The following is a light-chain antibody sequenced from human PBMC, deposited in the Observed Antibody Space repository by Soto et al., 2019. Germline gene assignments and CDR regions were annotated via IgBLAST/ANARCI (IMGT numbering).Light chain of an antibody. V-gene: IGKV2-28*01. Sequence: DIVMTQSPLSLPVTPGEPASISCRSSQSLLHSNAYNYLDWYLQKPGQSPQLLIYLGSNRASGVPDRFSGSGAGTDFTLKISRVEAEDVGVYYCMQALQTPCTFGPGTKVDIK. CDR3: MQALQTPCT. CDR1: QSLLHSNAYNY. CDR2: LGS. J-gene: IGKJ3*01.